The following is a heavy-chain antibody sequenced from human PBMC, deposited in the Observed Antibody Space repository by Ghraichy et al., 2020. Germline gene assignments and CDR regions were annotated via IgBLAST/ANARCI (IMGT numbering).Heavy chain of an antibody. CDR3: ARAHGGGWFDP. CDR2: MNPNTGDT. D-gene: IGHD3-3*01. V-gene: IGHV1-8*01. Sequence: ASVQVSCKASGYNFTIFEINWVRQASGQGLEWMGWMNPNTGDTGYASRFQGRITMSRTSSMSTAYMELSSLTSEDTAVYFCARAHGGGWFDPWGQGTPVTVSS. CDR1: GYNFTIFE. J-gene: IGHJ5*02.